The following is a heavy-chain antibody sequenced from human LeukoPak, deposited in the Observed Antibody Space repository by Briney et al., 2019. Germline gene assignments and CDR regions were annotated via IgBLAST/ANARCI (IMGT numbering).Heavy chain of an antibody. V-gene: IGHV4-39*07. J-gene: IGHJ4*02. D-gene: IGHD3-9*01. Sequence: PSETLSLTCTVSGGSIGTSIYYWGWVRQPPEKGLEWIGTIYKSGTTFYNPSLESRVTMSLDTSKNQFSLRVSSVAAADTAVYFCARLQYYDILTANYPILDYWGQGILVTVSS. CDR2: IYKSGTT. CDR1: GGSIGTSIYY. CDR3: ARLQYYDILTANYPILDY.